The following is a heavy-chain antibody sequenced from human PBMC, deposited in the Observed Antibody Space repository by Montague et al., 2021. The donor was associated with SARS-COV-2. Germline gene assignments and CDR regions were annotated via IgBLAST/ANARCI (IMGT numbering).Heavy chain of an antibody. D-gene: IGHD1-1*01. CDR2: VHYTEST. CDR1: GGSIRSYY. CDR3: ARAQNLCFIANCVNYFDL. Sequence: SETLSLTCEVSGGSIRSYYWSWIRQSPGKGLGRIGYVHYTESTKYNPSLKTRVTVSLDTHTNNFSLRLNAVTAADTAVYYCARAQNLCFIANCVNYFDLWGLGALVTVSS. J-gene: IGHJ4*02. V-gene: IGHV4-59*01.